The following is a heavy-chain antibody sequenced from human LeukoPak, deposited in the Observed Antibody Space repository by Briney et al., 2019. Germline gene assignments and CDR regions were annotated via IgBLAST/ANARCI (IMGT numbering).Heavy chain of an antibody. CDR2: IYYSGST. CDR3: ARQVVGATTWFDP. D-gene: IGHD1-26*01. V-gene: IGHV4-61*08. Sequence: TSQTLSLTCTVSGGSISSGGYYWSWIRQPPGKGLEWIGYIYYSGSTNYNPSLKSRVTISVDTSKNQFSLKLSSVTAVDTAVYYCARQVVGATTWFDPWGQGTLVTVSS. J-gene: IGHJ5*02. CDR1: GGSISSGGYY.